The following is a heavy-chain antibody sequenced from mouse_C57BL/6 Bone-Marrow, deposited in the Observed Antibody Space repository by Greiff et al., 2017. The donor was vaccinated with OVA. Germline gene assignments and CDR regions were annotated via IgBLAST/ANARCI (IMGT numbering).Heavy chain of an antibody. J-gene: IGHJ2*01. CDR1: GYSITSGYY. CDR3: AREGYYGSSSYFDY. V-gene: IGHV3-6*01. CDR2: ISYDGSN. D-gene: IGHD1-1*01. Sequence: EVKLQESGPGLVKPSQSLSLTCSVTGYSITSGYYWNWIRQFPGNKLEWMGYISYDGSNNYNPSLKNRISITRDTSKNQFFLKLNSVTTEDTATYYCAREGYYGSSSYFDYWGQGTTLTVSS.